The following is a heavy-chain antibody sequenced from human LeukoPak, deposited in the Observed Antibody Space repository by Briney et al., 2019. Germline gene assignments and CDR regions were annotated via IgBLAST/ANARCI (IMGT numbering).Heavy chain of an antibody. J-gene: IGHJ4*02. CDR1: GGSISSSNW. V-gene: IGHV4-4*02. CDR2: IYHSGST. D-gene: IGHD6-6*01. Sequence: KPSGTLSLTCAVSGGSISSSNWWSWVRQPPGKGLEWIGEIYHSGSTNYNPSLKSRVTISVDKSKNQFSLKLSSVTAADTAVYYCATGEEYSSFVSPRSFGYWGQGTLITVSS. CDR3: ATGEEYSSFVSPRSFGY.